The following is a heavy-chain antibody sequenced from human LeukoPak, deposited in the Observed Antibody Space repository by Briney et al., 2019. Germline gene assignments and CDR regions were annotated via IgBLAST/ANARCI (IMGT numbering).Heavy chain of an antibody. D-gene: IGHD1-26*01. CDR1: GGSISCYY. J-gene: IGHJ2*01. CDR2: IYTSGST. V-gene: IGHV4-4*07. Sequence: PSETLSLTCTVSGGSISCYYWSWIRQPAGKGLEWIGRIYTSGSTNYNPSLKSRVTMSVDTSKNQFSLKLSSVTAADTAVYYCARSPPGIVGATTGYLYFDLWGRGTLVTVSS. CDR3: ARSPPGIVGATTGYLYFDL.